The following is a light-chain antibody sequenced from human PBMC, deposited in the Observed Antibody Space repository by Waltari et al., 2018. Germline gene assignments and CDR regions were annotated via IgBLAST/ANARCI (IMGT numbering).Light chain of an antibody. CDR3: QKYNSAPWT. CDR2: AAS. Sequence: DIQMTQSPSSLSASVGDRVTITFRASQDISNSLAWYQQKPGTVPNLLIFAASTLQSGVSSRFSGSGSGTDFTLTISTLQPEDVATYYCQKYNSAPWTFGQGTKVEVK. CDR1: QDISNS. V-gene: IGKV1-27*01. J-gene: IGKJ1*01.